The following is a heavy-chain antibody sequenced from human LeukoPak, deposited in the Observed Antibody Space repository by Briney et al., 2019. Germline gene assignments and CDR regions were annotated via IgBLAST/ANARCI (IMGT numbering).Heavy chain of an antibody. CDR2: IYYSGST. J-gene: IGHJ4*02. CDR3: ARGVIGGAIRTYYFDY. Sequence: SETLSLTCTVSGASINSYYWSWIRQPPGKGLEWIGYIYYSGSTNYNPSLKSRVTISVDTSKNQFSLKLSSVTAADTAMYYCARGVIGGAIRTYYFDYGGKGTLVT. V-gene: IGHV4-59*01. D-gene: IGHD1-26*01. CDR1: GASINSYY.